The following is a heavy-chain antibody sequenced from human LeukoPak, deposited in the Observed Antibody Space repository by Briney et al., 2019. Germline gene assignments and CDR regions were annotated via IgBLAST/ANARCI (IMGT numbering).Heavy chain of an antibody. CDR3: ARDTSSSGWSPFDY. CDR2: INPSGGST. V-gene: IGHV1-46*01. Sequence: ASVKVSCKTSGYTFTDYYMDWVRQAPGQGLEWMGIINPSGGSTSYAQKFQGRVTMTRDTSSSTVYMELSSLRSEDTAVYYCARDTSSSGWSPFDYWGQGTLVTVSS. J-gene: IGHJ4*02. CDR1: GYTFTDYY. D-gene: IGHD6-19*01.